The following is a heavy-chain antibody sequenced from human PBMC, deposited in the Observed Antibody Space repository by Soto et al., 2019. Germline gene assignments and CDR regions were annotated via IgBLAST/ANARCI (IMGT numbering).Heavy chain of an antibody. D-gene: IGHD5-18*01. Sequence: GESLKISCKGSGYSFTSYWIGWVRQMPGKGLEWMGIIYPGDSDTRYSPSFQGQVTTSADKSISTAYLQWSSLKASDTAMYYCAIKKSGYSYGYFAFDIWGQGTMVTVSS. V-gene: IGHV5-51*01. CDR3: AIKKSGYSYGYFAFDI. J-gene: IGHJ3*02. CDR1: GYSFTSYW. CDR2: IYPGDSDT.